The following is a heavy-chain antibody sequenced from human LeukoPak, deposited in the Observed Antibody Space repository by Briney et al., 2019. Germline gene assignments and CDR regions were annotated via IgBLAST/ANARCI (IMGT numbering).Heavy chain of an antibody. D-gene: IGHD5-18*01. V-gene: IGHV4-34*01. J-gene: IGHJ4*02. CDR2: INHSGST. CDR1: GGSFSGYY. CDR3: ATTYSYTSGGYDY. Sequence: SETLSLTCAVYGGSFSGYYWSWIRQPPGKGLEWIGEINHSGSTNYNPSLKSRVTISVDTSKNQFSLKLSSVTAADTAVYYCATTYSYTSGGYDYWGQGTLATVSS.